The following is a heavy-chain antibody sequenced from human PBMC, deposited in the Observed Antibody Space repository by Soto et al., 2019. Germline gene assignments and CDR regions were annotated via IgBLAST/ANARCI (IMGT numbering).Heavy chain of an antibody. Sequence: SETLSLTCTVSGGSISSSTYYWGWMRQPPGKGLEWIASFFIGGNTYYNPSLKSRVTISVDTSKNQFSLKLSSVTAADTAVYYCAREGRYSSSPLTFWGQGTLVTVSS. CDR2: FFIGGNT. CDR1: GGSISSSTYY. J-gene: IGHJ4*02. CDR3: AREGRYSSSPLTF. V-gene: IGHV4-39*07. D-gene: IGHD6-13*01.